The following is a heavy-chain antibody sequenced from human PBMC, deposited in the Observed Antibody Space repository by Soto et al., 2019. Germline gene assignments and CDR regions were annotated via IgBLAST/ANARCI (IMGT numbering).Heavy chain of an antibody. CDR1: GFTFSSYS. J-gene: IGHJ6*02. Sequence: GGSLRLSCAASGFTFSSYSMNWVRQAPGKGLEWVSSISSSSSYIYYADSVKGRFTISRDNAKNSLYLQMNSLRAEDTAVYYCARDVNYYYGSGHYGMDVWGQGTTVTVSS. CDR3: ARDVNYYYGSGHYGMDV. D-gene: IGHD3-10*01. CDR2: ISSSSSYI. V-gene: IGHV3-21*01.